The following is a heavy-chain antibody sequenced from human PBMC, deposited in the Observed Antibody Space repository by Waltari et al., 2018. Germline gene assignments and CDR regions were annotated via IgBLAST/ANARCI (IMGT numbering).Heavy chain of an antibody. V-gene: IGHV4-59*01. CDR3: AIGYSSGWYCAFDI. CDR2: IYYSGST. Sequence: QVQLQESGPGLVKPSETLSLTCTVSGGSISSYYWSWIRQPPGKGLEWIGYIYYSGSTNYNPALKSRVTISVDTSKNQFSLKLSSVTAADTAVYYCAIGYSSGWYCAFDIWGQGTMVTVSS. J-gene: IGHJ3*02. CDR1: GGSISSYY. D-gene: IGHD6-19*01.